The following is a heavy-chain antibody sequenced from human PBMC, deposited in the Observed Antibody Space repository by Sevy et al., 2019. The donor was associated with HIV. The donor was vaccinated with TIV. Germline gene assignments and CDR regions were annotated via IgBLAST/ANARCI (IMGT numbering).Heavy chain of an antibody. J-gene: IGHJ4*02. CDR1: GSTVNPYA. V-gene: IGHV3-23*01. CDR2: INNSGGST. D-gene: IGHD6-13*01. Sequence: GGSLRLSCIASGSTVNPYAMSWVRQAPGKGLEWVAVINNSGGSTDYADSVRGRFSISRDNPNVYLEMNSRRVEDTAVYYCVKERVGYISSWYYFDYWGQGTLVTVSS. CDR3: VKERVGYISSWYYFDY.